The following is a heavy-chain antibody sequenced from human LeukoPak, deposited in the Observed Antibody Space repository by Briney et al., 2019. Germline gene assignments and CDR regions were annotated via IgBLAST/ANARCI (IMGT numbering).Heavy chain of an antibody. V-gene: IGHV4-34*01. CDR3: ARGLSGWYFY. CDR1: GGSFSGYY. Sequence: SETLSLTCAVYGGSFSGYYWSWNRQPPGKGLEWIGEINHSGSTNYNPSLKSRVTISVDTSKNQFSLKLSSVTAADTAVYYCARGLSGWYFYWGQGTLVTVSS. J-gene: IGHJ4*02. CDR2: INHSGST. D-gene: IGHD6-19*01.